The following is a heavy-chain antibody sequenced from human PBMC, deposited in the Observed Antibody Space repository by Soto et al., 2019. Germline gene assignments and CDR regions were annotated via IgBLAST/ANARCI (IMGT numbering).Heavy chain of an antibody. J-gene: IGHJ4*02. Sequence: QVQLVQSGAEVRQPGASVKVSCKASGYSFTTYGMGWVRQAPGQGLEYMGWINGYGHGAKYVQRFQGRFSMTTDTSTNTVYMDLRSLTSDDTAVYYCVRDLNGDFYYWGQGTVVIVSP. CDR1: GYSFTTYG. V-gene: IGHV1-18*01. CDR2: INGYGHGA. D-gene: IGHD3-10*01. CDR3: VRDLNGDFYY.